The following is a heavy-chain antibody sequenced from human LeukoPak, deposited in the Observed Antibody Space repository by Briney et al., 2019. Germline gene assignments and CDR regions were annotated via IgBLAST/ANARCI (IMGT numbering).Heavy chain of an antibody. D-gene: IGHD3-22*01. CDR3: AREGYYDISGTSRAFDI. CDR1: GYTFTSYG. J-gene: IGHJ3*02. CDR2: IGAYNGNT. Sequence: ASVKVSCKASGYTFTSYGISRVRQAPGQGLEWMGWIGAYNGNTNYAQKLQGRVTMTTDTSTSTAYMELRSLRSDDTAVYYCAREGYYDISGTSRAFDIWGQGTMVTVSS. V-gene: IGHV1-18*01.